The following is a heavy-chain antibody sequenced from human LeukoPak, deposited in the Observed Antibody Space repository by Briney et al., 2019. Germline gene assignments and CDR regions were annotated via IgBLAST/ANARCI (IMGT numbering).Heavy chain of an antibody. Sequence: PGGSLRLSCAASGFTFSSYWMSWVRQAPGKGLEWVANIKQDGSEKYYVDSVKGRFTISRDNAKNSLYLQMNSRRAEDTAVYYCARDGTYNDSSGYDDAFDIWGQGTMVTVSS. CDR3: ARDGTYNDSSGYDDAFDI. D-gene: IGHD3-22*01. CDR1: GFTFSSYW. J-gene: IGHJ3*02. CDR2: IKQDGSEK. V-gene: IGHV3-7*01.